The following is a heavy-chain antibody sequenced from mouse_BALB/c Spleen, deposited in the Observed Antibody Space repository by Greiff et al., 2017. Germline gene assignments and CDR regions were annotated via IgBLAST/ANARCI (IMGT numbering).Heavy chain of an antibody. V-gene: IGHV3-2*02. CDR3: ASSPDYYGSSYWYFDV. J-gene: IGHJ1*01. D-gene: IGHD1-1*01. CDR1: GYSITSDYA. CDR2: ISYSGST. Sequence: DVQLVESGPGLVKPSQSLSLTCTVTGYSITSDYAWNWIRQFPGNKLEWMGYISYSGSTSYNPSLKSRISITRDISKNQFFLQLNSVTTEDTATYYCASSPDYYGSSYWYFDVWGAGTTVTVSS.